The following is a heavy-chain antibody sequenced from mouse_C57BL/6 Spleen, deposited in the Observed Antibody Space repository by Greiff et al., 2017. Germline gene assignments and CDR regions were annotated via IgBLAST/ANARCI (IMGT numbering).Heavy chain of an antibody. V-gene: IGHV14-2*01. CDR1: GFNIKDYY. Sequence: VQLQQSGAELVKPGASVTLSCTASGFNIKDYYMHWVKQRTEQGLEWIGRIDPGDGETKYAPKFQGKATITADTSSNTAYLQLSSLTSEDTAVYYCARPELGRGYFEVWGKGTTVTVSS. CDR2: IDPGDGET. CDR3: ARPELGRGYFEV. J-gene: IGHJ1*03. D-gene: IGHD4-1*01.